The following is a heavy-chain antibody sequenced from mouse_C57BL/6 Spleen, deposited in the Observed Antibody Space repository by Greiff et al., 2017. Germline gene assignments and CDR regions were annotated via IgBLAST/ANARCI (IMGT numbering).Heavy chain of an antibody. J-gene: IGHJ4*01. Sequence: QVQLQQSDAELVKPGASGKISCKVSGYTFTDHTIHWMQQRPEQGLEWIGYIYPRDGSTKYNEKFKGTATLTAAKSSSTADMQLNSRTYEDSAVYFCARDYSNYPYAMDYWGQGTSVTVSS. V-gene: IGHV1-78*01. CDR2: IYPRDGST. D-gene: IGHD2-5*01. CDR1: GYTFTDHT. CDR3: ARDYSNYPYAMDY.